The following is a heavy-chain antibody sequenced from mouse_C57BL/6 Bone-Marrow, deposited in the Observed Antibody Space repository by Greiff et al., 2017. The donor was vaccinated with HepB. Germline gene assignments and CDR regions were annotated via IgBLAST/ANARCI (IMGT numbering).Heavy chain of an antibody. CDR1: GFSLTSYG. CDR3: ARHLYDYDGDYYAMDY. D-gene: IGHD2-4*01. Sequence: QVQLQQSGPGLVQPSQSLSITCTVSGFSLTSYGVHWVRQSPGKGLEWLGVIWSGGSTDYNAAFISRLSISKDNSKSQFFFKMNSLQADDTAIYYCARHLYDYDGDYYAMDYWGQGTSVTVSS. V-gene: IGHV2-2*01. J-gene: IGHJ4*01. CDR2: IWSGGST.